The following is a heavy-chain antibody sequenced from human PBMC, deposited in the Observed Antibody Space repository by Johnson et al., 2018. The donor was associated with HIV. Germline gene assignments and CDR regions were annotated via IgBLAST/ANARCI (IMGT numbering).Heavy chain of an antibody. J-gene: IGHJ3*02. CDR2: IRYDGSNK. CDR3: AKVIARSNYYGSGSYRDPGAFDI. D-gene: IGHD3-10*01. CDR1: GFTFSSYG. V-gene: IGHV3-30*02. Sequence: QVQLVESGGGVVQPGGSLRLSCAASGFTFSSYGMHWVRQAPGKGLAWVAFIRYDGSNKYYADSVKGRFTISRHNSKNTLYLQMNSLRAEDTAVYYCAKVIARSNYYGSGSYRDPGAFDIWGQGTMVTVSS.